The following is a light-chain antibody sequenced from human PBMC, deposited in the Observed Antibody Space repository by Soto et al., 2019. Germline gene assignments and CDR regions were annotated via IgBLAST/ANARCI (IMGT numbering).Light chain of an antibody. J-gene: IGKJ1*01. CDR1: QSVSSN. CDR2: GAS. CDR3: LQYHYWWT. Sequence: MVMTQSPTTLSVSPGERATLSCRASQSVSSNFAWFQQKPVQVPRLLIYGASNRATVVSARFSGSGSGTEFTLTISSLQSEDVAVYYCLQYHYWWTFGQGTKVDIK. V-gene: IGKV3-15*01.